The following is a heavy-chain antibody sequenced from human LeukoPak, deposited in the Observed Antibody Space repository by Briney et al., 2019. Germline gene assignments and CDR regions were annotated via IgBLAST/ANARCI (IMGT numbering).Heavy chain of an antibody. CDR3: AAAANDYGDYQMNY. D-gene: IGHD4-17*01. CDR1: GGSISSYY. J-gene: IGHJ4*02. V-gene: IGHV4-59*01. CDR2: IYYSGST. Sequence: SETLSLTCTVSGGSISSYYWSWIRQPPGKGLEWIGYIYYSGSTNYNPSLKSRVTISVDTSKNQFSLKLSSVTAADTAVYYCAAAANDYGDYQMNYWRQGTLVTVSS.